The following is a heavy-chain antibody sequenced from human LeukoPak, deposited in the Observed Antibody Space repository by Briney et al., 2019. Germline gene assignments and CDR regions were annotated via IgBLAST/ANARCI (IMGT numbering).Heavy chain of an antibody. J-gene: IGHJ5*02. Sequence: GGSLRLSCAASGFIFNNYGLIWVRQAPGKGLEWVSAISNDGGGTQYADFVEGRFTISRDDSKNTLFLQMSSLRAEDTALYYCAKGSSGYFADLWGQGTLVTVSS. V-gene: IGHV3-23*01. CDR1: GFIFNNYG. CDR2: ISNDGGGT. D-gene: IGHD3-22*01. CDR3: AKGSSGYFADL.